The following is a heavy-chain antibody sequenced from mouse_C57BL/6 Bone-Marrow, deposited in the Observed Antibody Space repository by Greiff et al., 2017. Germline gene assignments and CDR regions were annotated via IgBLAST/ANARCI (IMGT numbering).Heavy chain of an antibody. D-gene: IGHD1-1*01. J-gene: IGHJ2*01. Sequence: VQLQQSGAELVRPGASVKLSCTASGFTITDDYMHWVKQRPEQGLEWIGCIDPENGDTEYASKFQGKATITADTSSNTAYLQLSSLTSEDTAVYYCTTCYGSSYYFDYWGQGTTLTVSS. CDR3: TTCYGSSYYFDY. CDR1: GFTITDDY. CDR2: IDPENGDT. V-gene: IGHV14-4*01.